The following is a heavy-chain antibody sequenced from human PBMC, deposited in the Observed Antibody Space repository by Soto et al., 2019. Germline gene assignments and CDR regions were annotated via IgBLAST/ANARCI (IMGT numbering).Heavy chain of an antibody. CDR2: IYYSGST. CDR3: ARDTWVPAAPYYYYGMDV. CDR1: GGSVSSGSYY. Sequence: SETLSLTCTVSGGSVSSGSYYWSWIRQPPGKGLEWIGYIYYSGSTNYNPSLKSRVTLSVDASKNQFSLKLSSVTAADTAVYYCARDTWVPAAPYYYYGMDVWGQGTTVTVSS. V-gene: IGHV4-61*01. J-gene: IGHJ6*02. D-gene: IGHD2-2*01.